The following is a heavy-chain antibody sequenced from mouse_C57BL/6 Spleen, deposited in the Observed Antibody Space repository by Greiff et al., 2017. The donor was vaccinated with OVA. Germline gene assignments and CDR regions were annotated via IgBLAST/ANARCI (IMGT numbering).Heavy chain of an antibody. V-gene: IGHV5-17*01. CDR1: GFTFSDYG. J-gene: IGHJ4*01. Sequence: EVQRVESGGGLVKPGGSLKLSCAASGFTFSDYGMHWVRQAPEKGLEWVAYISSGSSTIYYADTVKGRFTISRDNAKNTLFLQMTSLRSEDTAMYYCARYDGYYVDAMDYWGQGTSVTVSS. CDR2: ISSGSSTI. D-gene: IGHD2-3*01. CDR3: ARYDGYYVDAMDY.